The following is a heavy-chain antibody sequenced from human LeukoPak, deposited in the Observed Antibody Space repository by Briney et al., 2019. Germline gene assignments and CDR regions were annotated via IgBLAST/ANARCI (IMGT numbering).Heavy chain of an antibody. CDR2: SYHSGST. J-gene: IGHJ4*02. Sequence: SQTLSLTCAVSVGSISSGCYSWSWIRQPPGKGLEWSGYSYHSGSTYYNPSLKSRVTISVDRSKNQFSLKLSSVTAADTAVYYCARGYCSGGSCYEKSITFDYWGQGTLVTVSS. V-gene: IGHV4-30-2*01. D-gene: IGHD2-15*01. CDR1: VGSISSGCYS. CDR3: ARGYCSGGSCYEKSITFDY.